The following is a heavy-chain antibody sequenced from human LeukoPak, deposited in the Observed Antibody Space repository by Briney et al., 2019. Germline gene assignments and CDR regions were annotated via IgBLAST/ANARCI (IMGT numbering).Heavy chain of an antibody. CDR1: GGSVSSTTYY. Sequence: ASETLSLTCTVSGGSVSSTTYYWSWIRQPPGKGLEWIASINYSGSTYYNPSLKSRVTISVDASENQFSLKLSSVTAADTAVYYCARYVVYGSGKYYFDYWGQGTLVTVSS. CDR3: ARYVVYGSGKYYFDY. V-gene: IGHV4-39*01. D-gene: IGHD3-10*01. CDR2: INYSGST. J-gene: IGHJ4*02.